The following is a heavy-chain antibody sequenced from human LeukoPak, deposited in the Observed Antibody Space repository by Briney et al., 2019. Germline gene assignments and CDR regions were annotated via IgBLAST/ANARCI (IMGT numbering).Heavy chain of an antibody. D-gene: IGHD4-23*01. CDR2: IKEDGSEI. V-gene: IGHV3-7*01. Sequence: PPGGPLRLSCAASAFTFSNYWMSWVRQAPGKGLEWVANIKEDGSEINYVDSVKGRFTISRDNAKNSLYLQMNSLRVDDTAVYYCARDRGYSTFDYWGQGTLVTVSS. CDR3: ARDRGYSTFDY. J-gene: IGHJ4*02. CDR1: AFTFSNYW.